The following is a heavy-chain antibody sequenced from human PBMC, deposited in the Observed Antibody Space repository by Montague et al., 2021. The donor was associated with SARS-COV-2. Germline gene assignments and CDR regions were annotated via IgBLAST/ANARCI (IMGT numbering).Heavy chain of an antibody. CDR1: GGSVNSSS. J-gene: IGHJ6*02. D-gene: IGHD2-2*01. CDR2: ISLSGST. V-gene: IGHV4-34*01. Sequence: SETLSLTCNVSGGSVNSSSWCWIRQPPRKGLEWIWVISLSGSTTYNPSLTRRVTISIDTSKNKFSLKLNSVTAADTAVYYCARFAYRLLFSASYYGMDVWGQGTTVTVSS. CDR3: ARFAYRLLFSASYYGMDV.